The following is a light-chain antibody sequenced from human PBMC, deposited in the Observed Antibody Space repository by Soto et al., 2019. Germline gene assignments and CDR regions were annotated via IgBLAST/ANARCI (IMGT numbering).Light chain of an antibody. Sequence: VFPPSPYPPSSSKWDGTALSCMSSQSVSTYLAWYQQKPGQAPSLLIYDASDRATGIPARFSGSGSGTDFTLTISSLQPEDFATYYCEQDGSFPITVGRGTRLDIK. CDR1: QSVSTY. V-gene: IGKV3-11*01. J-gene: IGKJ5*01. CDR2: DAS. CDR3: EQDGSFPIT.